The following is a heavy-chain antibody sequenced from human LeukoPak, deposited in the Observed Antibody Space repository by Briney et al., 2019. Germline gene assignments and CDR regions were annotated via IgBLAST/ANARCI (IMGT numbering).Heavy chain of an antibody. D-gene: IGHD3-10*01. CDR3: ARVSLWFGEYDYYYYGMDV. CDR2: INSGCSSS. V-gene: IGHV3-74*01. J-gene: IGHJ6*01. Sequence: GGSLRLSCAASGFTFSSYWMHWVRQAPGKGLVWVSRINSGCSSSSYADFVKGLYTISRDDAKNTLKLQMNSLRAEDTAVYYCARVSLWFGEYDYYYYGMDVWGQGTTVTVSS. CDR1: GFTFSSYW.